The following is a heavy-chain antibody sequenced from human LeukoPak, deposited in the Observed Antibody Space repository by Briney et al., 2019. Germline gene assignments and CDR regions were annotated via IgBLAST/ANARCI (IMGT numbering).Heavy chain of an antibody. CDR2: ISYSGSP. D-gene: IGHD2-2*01. J-gene: IGHJ4*02. Sequence: PSETLSLTCTVSGGSINSAGHYWTWIRHHPEKGLEWIGYISYSGSPYYNPSLKSRLAISLDTSKNQFSLRLSSVTAADTAVYYCARDQDCSSTSCYPAGFDYWGQGTLVTVSS. CDR3: ARDQDCSSTSCYPAGFDY. CDR1: GGSINSAGHY. V-gene: IGHV4-31*03.